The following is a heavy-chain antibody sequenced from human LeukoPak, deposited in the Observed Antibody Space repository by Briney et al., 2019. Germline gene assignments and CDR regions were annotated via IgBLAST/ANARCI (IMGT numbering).Heavy chain of an antibody. J-gene: IGHJ4*02. CDR1: GYSISSGYY. Sequence: PSETLSLTCIVSGYSISSGYYWGWIRQPPGKGLEWIGSIYHSGNTYYNPSLKSRVTISLDTSKNQFSLKLSSVTAADTAVYYCARGRDGYSDWGQGTLVTVSS. CDR3: ARGRDGYSD. V-gene: IGHV4-38-2*02. CDR2: IYHSGNT. D-gene: IGHD5-24*01.